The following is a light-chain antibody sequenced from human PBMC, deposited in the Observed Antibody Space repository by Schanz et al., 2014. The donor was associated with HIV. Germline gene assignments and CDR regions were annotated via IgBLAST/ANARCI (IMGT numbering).Light chain of an antibody. CDR3: QQYGSSPPLT. CDR1: QTVSNA. V-gene: IGKV3-20*01. J-gene: IGKJ1*01. CDR2: GTS. Sequence: EIVMTQSPATLSVSPGERATLSCRASQTVSNALAWYQQKPGQAPRLLIYGTSSRATGIPDRFSGSGSGTDFTLTISGLEPEDVALYYCQQYGSSPPLTFGQGTKVEIK.